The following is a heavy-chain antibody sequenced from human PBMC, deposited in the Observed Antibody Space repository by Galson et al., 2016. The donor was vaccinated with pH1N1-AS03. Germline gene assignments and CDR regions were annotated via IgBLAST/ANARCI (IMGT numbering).Heavy chain of an antibody. CDR1: GFTFSSFI. V-gene: IGHV3-30*01. Sequence: SLRLSCAAPGFTFSSFIMHWVRQAPGKGLEWVAAITYDGNYDPYAASVKGRFAVSRDNSKNTLHLQMNSLREEDTAVYYCASFPAFQTYFYGSGSDYWGQGTLVSVSS. CDR2: ITYDGNYD. CDR3: ASFPAFQTYFYGSGSDY. D-gene: IGHD3-10*01. J-gene: IGHJ4*02.